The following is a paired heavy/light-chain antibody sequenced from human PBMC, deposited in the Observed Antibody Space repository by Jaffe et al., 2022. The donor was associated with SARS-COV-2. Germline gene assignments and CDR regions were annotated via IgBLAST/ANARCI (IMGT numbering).Light chain of an antibody. J-gene: IGKJ1*01. CDR3: QQYYITPVA. Sequence: DIVMTQSPDSLAVSLGERATINCKSSQSVLYSSNNKNYLAWYQQKPGQSPKLLIYWASTRESGVPDRFSGSGSGTDFTLTISSLQAEDVAVYYCQQYYITPVAFGQGTKVEIK. CDR1: QSVLYSSNNKNY. CDR2: WAS. V-gene: IGKV4-1*01.
Heavy chain of an antibody. CDR3: ARSVAGYWYFDL. V-gene: IGHV3-13*05. D-gene: IGHD2-15*01. Sequence: EAQLVESGGGLVQPGGSLRLSCAASGFTFSSYDMYWVRQATGKSLEWVSRIDTAGNPYCPDSVKGRFTISRENAKNSLYLQMNSLRAGDTAVYYCARSVAGYWYFDLWGRGTLVTVSS. J-gene: IGHJ2*01. CDR1: GFTFSSYD. CDR2: IDTAGNP.